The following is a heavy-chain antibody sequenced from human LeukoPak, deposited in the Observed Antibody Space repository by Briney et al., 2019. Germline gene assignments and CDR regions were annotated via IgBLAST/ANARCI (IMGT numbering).Heavy chain of an antibody. CDR2: ISYDGSNK. CDR3: ARVAYGDHQYFHH. J-gene: IGHJ1*01. CDR1: GFTFSSYA. V-gene: IGHV3-30-3*01. D-gene: IGHD4-17*01. Sequence: GGSLRLSCAASGFTFSSYAMHWVRQAPGKGLEWVAVISYDGSNKYYADSVKGRFTISRDNSKNTLYLQMNSLRAEDTAVYYCARVAYGDHQYFHHWGQGTLVTVSS.